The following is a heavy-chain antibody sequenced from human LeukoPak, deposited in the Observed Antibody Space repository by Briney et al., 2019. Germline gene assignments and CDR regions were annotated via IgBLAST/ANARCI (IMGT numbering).Heavy chain of an antibody. Sequence: PSETLSLTCTVSGDSISSDTYYWSWIRQPAGKGLQWIGRTHASGSFMYNPSLKSRLTISIDTSKNQFSLKLSSVTAADTAVYYCARDKKSGWYEVWGQGTLVTVSS. D-gene: IGHD6-19*01. V-gene: IGHV4-61*02. J-gene: IGHJ4*02. CDR3: ARDKKSGWYEV. CDR2: THASGSF. CDR1: GDSISSDTYY.